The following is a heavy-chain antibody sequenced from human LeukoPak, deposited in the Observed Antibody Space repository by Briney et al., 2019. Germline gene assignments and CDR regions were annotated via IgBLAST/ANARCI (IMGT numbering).Heavy chain of an antibody. V-gene: IGHV3-30*18. D-gene: IGHD4-17*01. J-gene: IGHJ4*02. CDR2: ISYVGGNR. Sequence: PGGSLRLSCAASGFTFSSYGMHWVRQAPGKGLEWVALISYVGGNRYYADSVRGRFTVSRDNSKNTLYLQMNRLRADDTAVYYCAKDRIDPLGDYSLIPQDISYWGQGTLVTVSS. CDR3: AKDRIDPLGDYSLIPQDISY. CDR1: GFTFSSYG.